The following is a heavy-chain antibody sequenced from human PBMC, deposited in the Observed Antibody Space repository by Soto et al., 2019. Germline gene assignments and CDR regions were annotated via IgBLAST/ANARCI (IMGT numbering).Heavy chain of an antibody. CDR3: AKNEGRWGEFDS. Sequence: PGGSLRLSCAGSGFIFSSLAMSWVRQAPGKGLEWVSGISGSGGSTYYADSVKGRFTISRDNSKNTLFLQINSLRAEDTAVYYCAKNEGRWGEFDSWGQGT. V-gene: IGHV3-23*01. CDR2: ISGSGGST. CDR1: GFIFSSLA. J-gene: IGHJ4*02. D-gene: IGHD3-10*01.